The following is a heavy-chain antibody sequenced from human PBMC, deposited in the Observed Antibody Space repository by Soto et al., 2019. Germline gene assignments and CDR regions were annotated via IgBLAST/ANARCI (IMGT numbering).Heavy chain of an antibody. V-gene: IGHV4-39*01. CDR2: IYYSGST. CDR1: GGSISSSSYY. D-gene: IGHD3-3*01. J-gene: IGHJ4*02. Sequence: TSETLSLTCTVSGGSISSSSYYWGWIRQPPGKGLEWIGSIYYSGSTYYNPSLKSRVTISVDTSKNQFSLKLSSVTAADTAVYYCDRDKYDFWSGYYFDYWGQGTLVTVSS. CDR3: DRDKYDFWSGYYFDY.